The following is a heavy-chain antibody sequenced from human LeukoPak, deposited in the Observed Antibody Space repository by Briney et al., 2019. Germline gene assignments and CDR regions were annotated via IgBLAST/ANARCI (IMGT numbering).Heavy chain of an antibody. CDR1: GFTFSSYA. CDR2: ISGSGGST. CDR3: AKDDKGGCSGGSCYYFDY. Sequence: AGGSLRLSCAASGFTFSSYAMSWVRQAPGKGLEWVSAISGSGGSTYYADSVKGRFTISRDNSKNTLYLQMNSLRAEDTAVYYCAKDDKGGCSGGSCYYFDYWGQGTLVTVSS. D-gene: IGHD2-15*01. V-gene: IGHV3-23*01. J-gene: IGHJ4*02.